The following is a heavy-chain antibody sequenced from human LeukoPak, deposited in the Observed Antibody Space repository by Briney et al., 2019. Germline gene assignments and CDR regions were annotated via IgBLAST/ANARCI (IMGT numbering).Heavy chain of an antibody. J-gene: IGHJ4*02. Sequence: PSETLSLTCSVSGGSISSYYWSWIRQPPGKGLEWIGYIYSSGSTNYNPSLESRVTISEDTSKNQISLKLSPVTAADTAIYYCARRSWYVDYWGQGTLVTVSS. CDR1: GGSISSYY. CDR3: ARRSWYVDY. V-gene: IGHV4-59*08. CDR2: IYSSGST. D-gene: IGHD6-13*01.